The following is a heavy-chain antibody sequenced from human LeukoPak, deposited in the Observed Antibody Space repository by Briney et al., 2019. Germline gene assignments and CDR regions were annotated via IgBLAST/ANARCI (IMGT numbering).Heavy chain of an antibody. J-gene: IGHJ4*02. D-gene: IGHD5-24*01. V-gene: IGHV3-7*01. Sequence: GGSLRLSCAASGFTFSSYWMSWVRQAPGKGLEWVANIKQDGSEKYYVDSVKGRFTISRDNAKNSLYLQMNSLRAEDTAVYYCARARWLQSLYYFDYWGQGTLVHVSS. CDR1: GFTFSSYW. CDR2: IKQDGSEK. CDR3: ARARWLQSLYYFDY.